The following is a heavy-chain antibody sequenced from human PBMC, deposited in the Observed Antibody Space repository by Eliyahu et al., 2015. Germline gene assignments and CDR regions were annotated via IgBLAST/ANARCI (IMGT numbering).Heavy chain of an antibody. CDR1: GFXVSGSY. Sequence: EVRLVQSGGGLVQPGVSLKXXXXASGFXVSGSYMTWVRQAPGKGLEWLSVIYKAGATYYSGSVKDRFIISRDHFTNTLYLQINGLRTEDTAVYYCARVAPAIEYYFDSWGQGTLVTVSS. J-gene: IGHJ4*02. CDR2: IYKAGAT. CDR3: ARVAPAIEYYFDS. V-gene: IGHV3-66*01. D-gene: IGHD6-6*01.